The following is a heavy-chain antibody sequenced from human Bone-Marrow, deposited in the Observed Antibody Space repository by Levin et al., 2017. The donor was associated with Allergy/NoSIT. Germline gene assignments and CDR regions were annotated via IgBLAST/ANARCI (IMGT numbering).Heavy chain of an antibody. D-gene: IGHD2-21*02. CDR1: GFSISRGTYY. Sequence: NPSETLSLTCSVSGFSISRGTYYWGWIRQPPGKGLEWIGSVYYAGSTYYNPSLKSRATVSVDMSKNQIALKLSSVTAADSAVYYCARHFPEYCGTDCYPEFYYWGPGTLVNVSS. CDR3: ARHFPEYCGTDCYPEFYY. J-gene: IGHJ4*02. CDR2: VYYAGST. V-gene: IGHV4-39*01.